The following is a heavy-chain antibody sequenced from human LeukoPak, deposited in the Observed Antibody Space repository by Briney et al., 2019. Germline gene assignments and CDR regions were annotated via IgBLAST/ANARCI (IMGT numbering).Heavy chain of an antibody. J-gene: IGHJ4*02. V-gene: IGHV1-46*01. CDR2: INPSGGST. CDR1: GYTFTSYY. Sequence: GASVKVSCKASGYTFTSYYMHWVRQAPGQGLEWMGIINPSGGSTSYAQKFQGRVTMTEDTSTDTAYMELSSLRSEDTAVYYCATDTNPGRGIYDSSGYDLDYWGQGTLVTVSS. D-gene: IGHD3-22*01. CDR3: ATDTNPGRGIYDSSGYDLDY.